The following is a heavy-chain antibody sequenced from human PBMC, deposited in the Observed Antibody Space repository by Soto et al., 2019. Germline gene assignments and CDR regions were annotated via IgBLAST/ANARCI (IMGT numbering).Heavy chain of an antibody. CDR3: ARGGSSDWQVAFDF. V-gene: IGHV4-34*01. D-gene: IGHD6-19*01. CDR2: VNHNGRN. J-gene: IGHJ3*01. Sequence: PSETLSLTCAVYGGSFSGYFWNWIRQTPGKGLEWIGKVNHNGRNNYNPSLKSRVTISLDMSKNQISLKLTSVTAAETAVYYCARGGSSDWQVAFDFWGQGTMVTVSS. CDR1: GGSFSGYF.